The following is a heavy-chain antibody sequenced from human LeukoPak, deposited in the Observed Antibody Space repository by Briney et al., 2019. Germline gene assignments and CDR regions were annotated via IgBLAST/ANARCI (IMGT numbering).Heavy chain of an antibody. CDR2: ISSRGSTI. CDR1: GFTFSNYN. D-gene: IGHD6-19*01. Sequence: PGGSLRLSCAASGFTFSNYNMNWVRQAPGKGLEWVSYISSRGSTIFYADSVRGRFTISRDNAKNSLYLQMNSLRAEDTAVYYCARDFGIAVADDCFDYWGQGTLVTVSS. J-gene: IGHJ4*02. V-gene: IGHV3-48*01. CDR3: ARDFGIAVADDCFDY.